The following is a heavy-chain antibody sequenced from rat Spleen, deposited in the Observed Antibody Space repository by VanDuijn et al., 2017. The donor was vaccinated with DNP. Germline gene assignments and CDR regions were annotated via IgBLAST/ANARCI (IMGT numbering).Heavy chain of an antibody. Sequence: EVQLVESGGGLVQPGRSLTLSCVASGFTFRDYNMAWVRQAPKKGLEWVAYIGSAAYAPYYGDSVKGRFTISRDNAKSTLYLQMNSLRSEDMATYYCVRWNSGHFDYWGQGVMVTVSS. D-gene: IGHD4-3*01. CDR3: VRWNSGHFDY. CDR1: GFTFRDYN. V-gene: IGHV5-22*01. J-gene: IGHJ2*01. CDR2: IGSAAYAP.